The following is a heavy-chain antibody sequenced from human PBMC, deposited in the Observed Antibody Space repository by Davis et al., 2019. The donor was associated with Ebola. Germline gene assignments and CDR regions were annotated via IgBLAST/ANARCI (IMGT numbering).Heavy chain of an antibody. Sequence: PGGSLRLSCAASGFTFSSYAMHWVRQAPGKGLEWVAVISYDGSNKYYADSVKGRFTISRDNSKNTLYLQMNSLRAEDTAVYYCARHREKYSSNGAGFDYWGQGTLVTVSS. CDR1: GFTFSSYA. J-gene: IGHJ4*02. V-gene: IGHV3-30-3*01. CDR3: ARHREKYSSNGAGFDY. D-gene: IGHD6-13*01. CDR2: ISYDGSNK.